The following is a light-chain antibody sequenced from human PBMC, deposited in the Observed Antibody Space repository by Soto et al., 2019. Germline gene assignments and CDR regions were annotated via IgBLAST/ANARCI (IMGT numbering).Light chain of an antibody. CDR3: SSYTSTSTWV. CDR1: SSDLGGYNY. J-gene: IGLJ3*02. V-gene: IGLV2-14*01. Sequence: QSALTQPASMSGSPGQSITISCTGTSSDLGGYNYVSWYQQHPGKAPKLIIYEVSDRPSGVSNRFSGSKSGNTASLTISGLQAEDEADYYCSSYTSTSTWVFGGGTKLTVL. CDR2: EVS.